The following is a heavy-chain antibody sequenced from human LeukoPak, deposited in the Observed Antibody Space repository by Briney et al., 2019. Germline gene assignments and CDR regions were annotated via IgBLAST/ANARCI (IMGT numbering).Heavy chain of an antibody. V-gene: IGHV3-23*01. CDR2: ISGSGGST. J-gene: IGHJ6*02. CDR3: AKDLSSWTRFYGMDV. Sequence: GGFLRLSCAASGFTFSSYAMTWFRQAPGKGLEWVSAISGSGGSTYSADSVKGRFTISRDNSKNTLYLQMNSLRAEDTAVYYCAKDLSSWTRFYGMDVWGQGTTVTVSS. D-gene: IGHD6-13*01. CDR1: GFTFSSYA.